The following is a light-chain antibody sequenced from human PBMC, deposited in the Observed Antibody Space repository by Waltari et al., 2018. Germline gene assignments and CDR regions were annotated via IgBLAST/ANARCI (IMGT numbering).Light chain of an antibody. CDR3: QQRSNWPPVT. Sequence: EIVLTQSPATLSLSPGERATLSCRARQSVSSYLAWYHKKPGQAPRLLIYDASNRATGSPARFSGSGSGTDFTLTISSLEPEDFAVYYCQQRSNWPPVTFGGGTKVEIK. V-gene: IGKV3-11*01. CDR2: DAS. CDR1: QSVSSY. J-gene: IGKJ4*01.